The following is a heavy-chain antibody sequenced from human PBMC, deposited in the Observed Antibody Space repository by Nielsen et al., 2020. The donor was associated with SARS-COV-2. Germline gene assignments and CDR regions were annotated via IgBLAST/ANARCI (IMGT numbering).Heavy chain of an antibody. Sequence: GGSLRLSCAASGSTFSSYGMHWVRQAPGKGLEWVAVISYDGSNKYYADSVKGRFTISRDNSKNTLYLQMNSLRAEDTAVYYCAKEGGAYCGGDCYPTDYWGQGTLVTVSS. CDR2: ISYDGSNK. CDR3: AKEGGAYCGGDCYPTDY. J-gene: IGHJ4*02. V-gene: IGHV3-30*18. D-gene: IGHD2-21*02. CDR1: GSTFSSYG.